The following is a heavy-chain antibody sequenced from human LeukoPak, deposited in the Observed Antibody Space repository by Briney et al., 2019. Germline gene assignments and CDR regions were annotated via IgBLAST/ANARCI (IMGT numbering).Heavy chain of an antibody. CDR3: ARGGGNYDILTGYYPFDY. CDR1: AYTFTGYY. CDR2: INPNSGGT. Sequence: GASVKVSCKASAYTFTGYYMHWVRQAPGQGLEWMGWINPNSGGTNYAQKFQGWVTMTRDTSISTACMELSRLRSDDTAVYYCARGGGNYDILTGYYPFDYWGQGTLVTVSS. D-gene: IGHD3-9*01. J-gene: IGHJ4*02. V-gene: IGHV1-2*04.